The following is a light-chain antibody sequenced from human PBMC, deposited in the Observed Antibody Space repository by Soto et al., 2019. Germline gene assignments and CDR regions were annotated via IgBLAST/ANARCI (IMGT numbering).Light chain of an antibody. CDR1: QRISTY. J-gene: IGKJ1*01. Sequence: DIQMTQSPSTLSAGVGDRVTITCRASQRISTYLNWSQQKPGKAPTLLIYAASSLQSGVPSRFSGGGSGTDFTLTINTLQPEDFATYFCQQCYSSPRTFGQGTKVEIK. CDR3: QQCYSSPRT. CDR2: AAS. V-gene: IGKV1-39*01.